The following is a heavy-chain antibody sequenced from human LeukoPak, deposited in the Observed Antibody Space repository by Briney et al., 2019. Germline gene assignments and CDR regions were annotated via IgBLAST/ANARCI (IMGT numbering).Heavy chain of an antibody. CDR1: GGSISSSSYY. CDR3: ARVGPAAIAFDY. Sequence: SETLSLTCTVSGGSISSSSYYWGWIRQPPGKGLEWIGYIYYSGSTYYNPSLKSRVTISVDTSKNQFSLKLSSVTAADTAVYYCARVGPAAIAFDYWGRGTLVTVSS. D-gene: IGHD2-2*01. V-gene: IGHV4-30-4*08. J-gene: IGHJ4*02. CDR2: IYYSGST.